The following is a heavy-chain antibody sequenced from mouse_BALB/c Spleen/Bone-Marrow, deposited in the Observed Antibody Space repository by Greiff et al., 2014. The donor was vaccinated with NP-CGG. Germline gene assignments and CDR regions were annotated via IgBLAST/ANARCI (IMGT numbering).Heavy chain of an antibody. Sequence: VKLQESGAELARPGASVKLSCKASGYTFTSYWMQWVKQRPGQGLEWIGAIYLGDGDTRYTQKFKGKATLTADKSSSTAYMQLSSLASEDSAVYYCARGDYDYDDWFAYWGQGTLVTVSA. V-gene: IGHV1-87*01. CDR1: GYTFTSYW. D-gene: IGHD2-4*01. CDR2: IYLGDGDT. J-gene: IGHJ3*01. CDR3: ARGDYDYDDWFAY.